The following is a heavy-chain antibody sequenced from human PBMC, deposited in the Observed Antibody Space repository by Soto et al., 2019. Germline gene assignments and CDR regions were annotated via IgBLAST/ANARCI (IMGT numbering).Heavy chain of an antibody. CDR1: GFTFSSYS. Sequence: GGSLRLSCAASGFTFSSYSMNWVRQAPGKGLEWVSYISSSSTIYYADSVKGRFTISRDNAKNSLYLQMNSLRTEDTAVYYCATKIVAATSDYWGQGTLVTVSS. CDR2: ISSSSTI. CDR3: ATKIVAATSDY. D-gene: IGHD2-15*01. V-gene: IGHV3-48*01. J-gene: IGHJ4*02.